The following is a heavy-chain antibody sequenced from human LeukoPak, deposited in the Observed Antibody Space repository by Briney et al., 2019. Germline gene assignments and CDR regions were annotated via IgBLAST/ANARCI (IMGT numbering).Heavy chain of an antibody. CDR2: ISYDGSTK. CDR1: GFTFSNHV. Sequence: AGGSPRTSCAASGFTFSNHVMHWVRQAPGKGLEWVTVISYDGSTKNDADSVKGRFTISRDNSKNTVYLEMSSLRPEDTAVYYWGRCTVPWWHHGRSDVWGRETTVTVSS. V-gene: IGHV3-30*04. J-gene: IGHJ6*02. D-gene: IGHD2-15*01. CDR3: GRCTVPWWHHGRSDV.